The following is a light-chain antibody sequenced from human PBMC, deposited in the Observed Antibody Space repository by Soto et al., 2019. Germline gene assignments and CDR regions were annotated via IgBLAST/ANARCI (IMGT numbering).Light chain of an antibody. CDR3: QHYNSYRWT. CDR1: QSISSW. V-gene: IGKV1-5*03. J-gene: IGKJ1*01. CDR2: KAS. Sequence: DIQLTQSPATLSASVDDRVTITCRASQSISSWLAWYQQKPGKAPKLLIYKASTLKSGVPSRFSGSGSGTEFTLTISSLQPDDFATYYCQHYNSYRWTFGQGTKVDIK.